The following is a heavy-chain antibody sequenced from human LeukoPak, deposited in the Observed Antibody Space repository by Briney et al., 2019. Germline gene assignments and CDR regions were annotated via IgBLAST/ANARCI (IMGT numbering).Heavy chain of an antibody. Sequence: SETLSLTCTVSGGSISSSSYYWGWIRQPPGKGLGWIGSIYYSGSTYYNPSLKSRVTISVDTSKNQFSLKLSSVTAADTAVYYCARGAPLYGMDVWGQGTTVTVSS. CDR3: ARGAPLYGMDV. J-gene: IGHJ6*02. V-gene: IGHV4-39*07. CDR2: IYYSGST. CDR1: GGSISSSSYY.